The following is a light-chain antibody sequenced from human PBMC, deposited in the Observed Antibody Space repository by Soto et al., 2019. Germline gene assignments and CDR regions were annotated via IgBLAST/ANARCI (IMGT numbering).Light chain of an antibody. Sequence: QAVVTQEPSLTVSPGGTGTLTCASSAGPVTSSHYTYWFQQKPGQAPKTLIYDTTEKHSWTPARFSGSLLGDKGALTLSGAQPEDEAEYYCVLSWSGPRVVFGGGTKLTVL. V-gene: IGLV7-46*01. CDR1: AGPVTSSHY. J-gene: IGLJ2*01. CDR3: VLSWSGPRVV. CDR2: DTT.